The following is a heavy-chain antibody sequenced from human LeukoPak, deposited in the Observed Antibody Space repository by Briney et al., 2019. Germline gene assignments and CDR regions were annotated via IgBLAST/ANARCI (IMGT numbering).Heavy chain of an antibody. D-gene: IGHD3-22*01. Sequence: ASVKVSCKATGYTFTSYYMHWVRQAPGQWLEWMGIINPSGGSTSYAQKFQGRVTMTRDTSTSTVYMELSSLRSEDTAVYYCARNSGSIYPFDYWGQGTLVTVSS. CDR3: ARNSGSIYPFDY. J-gene: IGHJ4*02. CDR1: GYTFTSYY. CDR2: INPSGGST. V-gene: IGHV1-46*01.